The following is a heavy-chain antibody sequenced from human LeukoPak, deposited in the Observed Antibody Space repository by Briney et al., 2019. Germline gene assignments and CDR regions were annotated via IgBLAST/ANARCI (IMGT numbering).Heavy chain of an antibody. D-gene: IGHD3-10*01. CDR2: ISSSSSTI. Sequence: GGSLRLSCAASGFTFSSYSMNWVRQAPGKGLEWVSSISSSSSTIYYADSVKGRFTISRDNAKNSLYLQMNSLRAEDTAVYYCARASYGSGSFPDYWGQGTLVTVSS. V-gene: IGHV3-48*01. CDR1: GFTFSSYS. CDR3: ARASYGSGSFPDY. J-gene: IGHJ4*02.